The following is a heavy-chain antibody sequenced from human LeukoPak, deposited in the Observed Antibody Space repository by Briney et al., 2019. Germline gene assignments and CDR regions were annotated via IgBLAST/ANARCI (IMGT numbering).Heavy chain of an antibody. J-gene: IGHJ4*02. CDR1: GFTFSSYA. CDR3: AVDVNWDY. CDR2: ISNSGGWT. D-gene: IGHD1-1*01. Sequence: GGSLRLSCAASGFTFSSYAMSWVRQAPGKGLEWVSSISNSGGWTYYADSVKGRFTISRDNSKNTLFLQMNSLRAEDTAIYYCAVDVNWDYWGQGTLVTVSS. V-gene: IGHV3-23*01.